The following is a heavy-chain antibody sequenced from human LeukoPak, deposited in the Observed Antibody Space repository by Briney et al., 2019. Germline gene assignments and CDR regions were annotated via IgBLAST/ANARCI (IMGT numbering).Heavy chain of an antibody. CDR2: MNPNSGNT. CDR1: GYTFTSYG. Sequence: ASVKVSCKASGYTFTSYGISWVRQAPGQGLEWMGWMNPNSGNTGYAQKFQGRVTMTRNTSISTAYMELSSLRSEDTAVYYCARAITYYDILTGYPIGDYYMDVWGKGTTVTVSS. V-gene: IGHV1-8*02. CDR3: ARAITYYDILTGYPIGDYYMDV. D-gene: IGHD3-9*01. J-gene: IGHJ6*03.